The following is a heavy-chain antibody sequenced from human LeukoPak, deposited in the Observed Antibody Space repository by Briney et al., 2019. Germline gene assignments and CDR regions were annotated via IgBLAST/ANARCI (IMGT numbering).Heavy chain of an antibody. CDR3: AKNVGYDFWSGYLEFDP. Sequence: PGGSLRLSCAASGFTFSSYAMSWVRQATGKGLEWVSAISGSGDKTYYADSVKGRFTISKDNSKNTLDPQMNSLRAEDTALYYCAKNVGYDFWSGYLEFDPWGQGTLVTVSS. V-gene: IGHV3-23*01. J-gene: IGHJ5*02. CDR1: GFTFSSYA. CDR2: ISGSGDKT. D-gene: IGHD3-3*01.